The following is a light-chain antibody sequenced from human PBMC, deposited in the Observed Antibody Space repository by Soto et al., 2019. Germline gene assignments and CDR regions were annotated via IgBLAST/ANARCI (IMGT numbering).Light chain of an antibody. J-gene: IGLJ1*01. CDR1: SSDVGGYNY. V-gene: IGLV2-8*01. CDR3: NSYAGSNSFV. Sequence: QTALTQPPSASGSPGQSVTISCTGTSSDVGGYNYVSWYQQHPGKAPKFVIFEVNKRPSGVPDRLSGSKSANTASLTVSGLQTEDEADYYCNSYAGSNSFVFGTGTKVTVL. CDR2: EVN.